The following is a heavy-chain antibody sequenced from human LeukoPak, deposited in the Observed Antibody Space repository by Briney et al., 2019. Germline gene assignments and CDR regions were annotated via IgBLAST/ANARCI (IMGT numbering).Heavy chain of an antibody. J-gene: IGHJ4*02. CDR2: INRDGSTT. CDR3: ARDRKSGESSEIDF. D-gene: IGHD3-10*01. CDR1: GFTFSSYT. Sequence: GGSLRLSCAASGFTFSSYTLNWVRQAPGKGLVWVSRINRDGSTTNYADSVKGRFTVSRDNAKNTLNLQMNSLRAEDTAVYYCARDRKSGESSEIDFWGQGTLVTVSS. V-gene: IGHV3-74*01.